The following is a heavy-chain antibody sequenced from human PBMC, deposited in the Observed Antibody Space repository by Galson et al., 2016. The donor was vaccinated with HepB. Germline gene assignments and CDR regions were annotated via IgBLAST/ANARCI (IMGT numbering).Heavy chain of an antibody. Sequence: SLRLSCAASGFTLSNYAMHWVRQAPGKGLEWVAVILYGESNKHYVDSVKGRFTISRDNSKNTLYLQMNSLRTEDTAVYYCARGLYGALDYWGQGTLVTVSS. CDR1: GFTLSNYA. V-gene: IGHV3-30-3*01. CDR3: ARGLYGALDY. D-gene: IGHD3-10*01. CDR2: ILYGESNK. J-gene: IGHJ4*02.